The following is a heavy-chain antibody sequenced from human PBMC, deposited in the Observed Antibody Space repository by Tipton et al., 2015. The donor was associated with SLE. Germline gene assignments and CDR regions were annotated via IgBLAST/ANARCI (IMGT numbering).Heavy chain of an antibody. V-gene: IGHV1-69*05. CDR3: ARGWSEVGAAPSPCGY. CDR1: GGTFSSYA. Sequence: QLVQSGAEVKKPGSSVKVSCKASGGTFSSYAISWVRQAPGQGLEWMGGIIPIFGTANYAQKFQGRVTITTDESTSTAYMELSSLISEDTAVYYCARGWSEVGAAPSPCGYWGQGTLVTVSS. CDR2: IIPIFGTA. J-gene: IGHJ4*02. D-gene: IGHD1-26*01.